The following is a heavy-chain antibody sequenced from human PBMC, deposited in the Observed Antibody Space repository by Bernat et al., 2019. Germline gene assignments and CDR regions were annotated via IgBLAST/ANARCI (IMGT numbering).Heavy chain of an antibody. D-gene: IGHD3-10*01. CDR3: TTDLYGSGSIHYYFDY. V-gene: IGHV3-15*01. CDR1: GFTLSNAW. Sequence: EVKLVESGGGMVKHGGSLRLSCAASGFTLSNAWMSWVSQAPGKGLEWVGRIKSKTDGGTTDYAAPVNGRFTISRDDSKNTLYLHMNSLKTEDTAVYYCTTDLYGSGSIHYYFDYWGQGTLVTVSS. J-gene: IGHJ4*02. CDR2: IKSKTDGGTT.